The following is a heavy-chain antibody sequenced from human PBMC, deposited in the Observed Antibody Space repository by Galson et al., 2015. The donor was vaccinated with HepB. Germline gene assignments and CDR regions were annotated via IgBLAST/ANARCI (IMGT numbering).Heavy chain of an antibody. V-gene: IGHV1-69*13. Sequence: SVKVSCKASGGTFSSYAISWVRQAPGQGLEWMGGIIPIFGTANYAQKFQGRVTITADESTSTAYMELSSLRSEDTAVYYCARDFGSYYYDSSGYYSRDAFDIWGQGTMVTVSS. CDR1: GGTFSSYA. J-gene: IGHJ3*02. CDR3: ARDFGSYYYDSSGYYSRDAFDI. CDR2: IIPIFGTA. D-gene: IGHD3-22*01.